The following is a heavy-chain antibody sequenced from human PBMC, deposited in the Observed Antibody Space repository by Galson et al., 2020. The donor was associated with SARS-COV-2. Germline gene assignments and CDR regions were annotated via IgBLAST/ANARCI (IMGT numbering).Heavy chain of an antibody. CDR3: ARDGTHASNWYLRSEFYFDV. CDR1: GFTFSNYG. V-gene: IGHV3-30-3*01. Sequence: GGSLRLSCEASGFTFSNYGLHWVRQAPGKGLEWVAFISYDGGSKYYTDSVKGRFTVSRDNSKNTLHLQMNSLRGEDTAVYYCARDGTHASNWYLRSEFYFDVWGQGTLVTV. D-gene: IGHD6-13*01. CDR2: ISYDGGSK. J-gene: IGHJ4*02.